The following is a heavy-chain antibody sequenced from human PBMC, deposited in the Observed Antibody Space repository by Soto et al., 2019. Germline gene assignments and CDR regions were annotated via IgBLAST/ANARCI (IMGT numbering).Heavy chain of an antibody. D-gene: IGHD3-16*01. Sequence: SETLSLTCAVSGDSISSDKWWSWVRQPPGKGLEWIGEVYHSGNTNYNPSLKSRVIISVDKSKNQFSLKLSSVTDADTAMYYWARGEKQQTGDYWGGGTXDTVSS. V-gene: IGHV4-4*02. CDR1: GDSISSDKW. CDR3: ARGEKQQTGDY. J-gene: IGHJ4*02. CDR2: VYHSGNT.